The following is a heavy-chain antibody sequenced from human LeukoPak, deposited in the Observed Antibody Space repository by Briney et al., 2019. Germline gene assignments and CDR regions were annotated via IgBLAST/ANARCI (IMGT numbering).Heavy chain of an antibody. V-gene: IGHV4-39*01. CDR2: IYHSGST. D-gene: IGHD2-21*01. CDR1: GGSISSGDYY. Sequence: SETLSLTCTVSGGSISSGDYYWGWIRQPPGKGLEWIGSIYHSGSTYYNPSLKSRVTISVDTSKNQFSLKLSSVTAADTAVYYCARQGDSLADAFDIWGQGTMVTVSS. CDR3: ARQGDSLADAFDI. J-gene: IGHJ3*02.